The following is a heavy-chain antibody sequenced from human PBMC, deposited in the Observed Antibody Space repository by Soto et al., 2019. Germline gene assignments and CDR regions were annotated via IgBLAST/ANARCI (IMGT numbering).Heavy chain of an antibody. CDR1: GFTVSSNY. CDR3: ARGVKHSRGWYYFDY. D-gene: IGHD6-19*01. CDR2: IYSGGST. V-gene: IGHV3-53*01. J-gene: IGHJ4*02. Sequence: EVQLVESGGGLIQPGGSLRLSCAASGFTVSSNYMSWVRQAPGKGLEWVSVIYSGGSTYYADSVKGRFTISRDNSKNTRYLQMNSLRAEDTAVYYGARGVKHSRGWYYFDYWGQGTLVTVSS.